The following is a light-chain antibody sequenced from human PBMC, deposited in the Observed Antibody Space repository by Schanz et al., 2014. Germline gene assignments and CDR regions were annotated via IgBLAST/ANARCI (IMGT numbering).Light chain of an antibody. V-gene: IGKV3-20*01. CDR1: QSVNSN. CDR2: GAS. J-gene: IGKJ1*01. CDR3: QQYGSSPTWT. Sequence: EIVMTQSPATLSVSPGERASLSCRASQSVNSNLAWYQQKPGQPPRLLIYGASSRATGIPDRFSGSGSGTDFTLTISRLEPEDFAVYYCQQYGSSPTWTFGQGTKVEIK.